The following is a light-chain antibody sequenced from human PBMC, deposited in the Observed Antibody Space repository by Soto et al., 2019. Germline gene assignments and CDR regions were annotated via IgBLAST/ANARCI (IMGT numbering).Light chain of an antibody. CDR1: SSNMGNND. CDR3: GTWDGSLNIGV. Sequence: QSVLTRPPSVSAAPGQTVTISCSGSSSNMGNNDVSWYQQLPGTVPKLLIYDTDQRPSGIPDRFSGSKSGTSATLAITGLRTGDEADYFCGTWDGSLNIGVFGGGTKLTVL. V-gene: IGLV1-51*01. CDR2: DTD. J-gene: IGLJ3*02.